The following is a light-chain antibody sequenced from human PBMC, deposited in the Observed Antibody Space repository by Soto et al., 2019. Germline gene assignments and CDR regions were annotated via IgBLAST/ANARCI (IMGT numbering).Light chain of an antibody. CDR2: EVS. V-gene: IGLV2-14*01. CDR1: SSDVGGYNY. J-gene: IGLJ3*02. Sequence: QSVLTQRASVSGSPGQSITISCTGTSSDVGGYNYVSWYQQNPGKAPKLMIYEVSNRPSGVSNRFSGSKSGNTASLTISGLQAEDEADYYCSSYTSSSTWVFGAGTKLTVL. CDR3: SSYTSSSTWV.